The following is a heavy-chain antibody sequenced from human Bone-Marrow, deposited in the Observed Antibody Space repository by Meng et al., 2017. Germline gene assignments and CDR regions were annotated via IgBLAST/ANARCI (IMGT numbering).Heavy chain of an antibody. CDR2: ISSSSSYI. CDR1: GFTSSSDS. Sequence: GGSLRPSCAVSGFTSSSDSMNWVRQAPGKGLVWVSSISSSSSYIYYADSVKGRFTISRDNAKNSLYMQMNGLRAEDTAVYYCASDPILTYGNHRVQFDYWGQGTLVTVSS. J-gene: IGHJ4*02. D-gene: IGHD4-11*01. V-gene: IGHV3-21*01. CDR3: ASDPILTYGNHRVQFDY.